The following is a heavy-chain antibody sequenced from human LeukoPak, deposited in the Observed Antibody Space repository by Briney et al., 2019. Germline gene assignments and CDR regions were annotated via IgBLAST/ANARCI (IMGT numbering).Heavy chain of an antibody. CDR3: ARGWASGWYYFDF. J-gene: IGHJ4*02. V-gene: IGHV4-59*01. CDR1: GGSMRNYY. CDR2: TYDSGSS. Sequence: SETLSLTCAVSGGSMRNYYWSWIGQPPGKGLEWIGYTYDSGSSSYNPSLRSRVSISIDTSKNQFSLNLSSVTAADTAVYYCARGWASGWYYFDFWGQGTLVTVSS. D-gene: IGHD6-19*01.